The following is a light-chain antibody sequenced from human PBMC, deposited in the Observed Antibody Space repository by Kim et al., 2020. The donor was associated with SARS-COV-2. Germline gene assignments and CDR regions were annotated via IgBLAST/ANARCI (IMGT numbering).Light chain of an antibody. V-gene: IGKV2-30*02. CDR1: QKLVHSDGSTY. Sequence: QPASISCRSSQKLVHSDGSTYLNWFQQRPGQSPRRLIYKVSNRDSGVPDRFSGSGSGTDFTLKISRVEAEDVGLYYCMQGTHSWTFGQGTKVDIK. J-gene: IGKJ1*01. CDR3: MQGTHSWT. CDR2: KVS.